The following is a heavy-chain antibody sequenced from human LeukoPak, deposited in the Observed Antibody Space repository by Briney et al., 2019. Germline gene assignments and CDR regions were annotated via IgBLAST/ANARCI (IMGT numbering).Heavy chain of an antibody. J-gene: IGHJ4*02. CDR1: GFTFSSYE. V-gene: IGHV3-48*03. CDR3: ARSWRQMWDPLDY. Sequence: PGGSLRLSCGASGFTFSSYEMTWVRQAPGKGLEWVSYISGSGEYIYYADSVKGRFTISRDNSKNTLYLQMDSLRIEDVAVYYCARSWRQMWDPLDYWGQGTPVAVSS. D-gene: IGHD1-26*01. CDR2: ISGSGEYI.